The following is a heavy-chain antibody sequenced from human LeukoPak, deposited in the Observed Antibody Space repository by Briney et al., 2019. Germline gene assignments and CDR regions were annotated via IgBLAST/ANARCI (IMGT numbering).Heavy chain of an antibody. J-gene: IGHJ4*02. CDR1: GYTFTSYD. D-gene: IGHD3-16*02. CDR3: ARVSPMYYDYVWGSYRYWYFDY. V-gene: IGHV1-8*01. Sequence: PCASVKVSCKASGYTFTSYDINWVRQATGQGLEWMGWMNPNSGNTGYAQKFQGRVTMTRNSSISTAYMELSILRSEDTAVYYCARVSPMYYDYVWGSYRYWYFDYWGQGTLVTVSS. CDR2: MNPNSGNT.